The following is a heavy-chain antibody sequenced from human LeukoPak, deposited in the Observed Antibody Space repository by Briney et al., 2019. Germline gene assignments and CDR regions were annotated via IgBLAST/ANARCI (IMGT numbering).Heavy chain of an antibody. V-gene: IGHV6-1*01. CDR3: ARDITGGFLFDY. J-gene: IGHJ4*02. D-gene: IGHD1-14*01. CDR2: TYYRSKWYN. CDR1: GDSVSSNSAA. Sequence: SQTLSLTCAISGDSVSSNSAAWHWIRQSPSRDLQWLGRTYYRSKWYNDYAVFVKGRITINPDTSKNQFSLQLNSVTPEDTAVYYCARDITGGFLFDYWGQGTLVTVSS.